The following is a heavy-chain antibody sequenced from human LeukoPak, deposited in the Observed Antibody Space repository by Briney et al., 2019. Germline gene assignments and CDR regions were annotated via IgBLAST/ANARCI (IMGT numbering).Heavy chain of an antibody. CDR3: AKKDDVFHL. CDR1: GFTFSSYA. Sequence: PGGSLRLSCTASGFTFSSYAMSWVRQAPGEGLQWVSAISGSGGDTYYADSVKGRFSISRDNPKNTLSLQMNSLRAEDTAVYYCAKKDDVFHLWGQGTMVTVSS. V-gene: IGHV3-23*01. J-gene: IGHJ3*01. CDR2: ISGSGGDT.